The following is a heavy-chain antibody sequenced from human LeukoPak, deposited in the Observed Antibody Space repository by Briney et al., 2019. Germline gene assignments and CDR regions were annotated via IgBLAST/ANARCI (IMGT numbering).Heavy chain of an antibody. CDR2: IYYSGST. Sequence: SGTLSLTCTVSGGSISSGGYYWSWIRQHPGKGLEWIGYIYYSGSTYYNPSLKSRVTISVDTSKNQFSLKLSSVTAADTAVYYCVRDRYCSGGSCYGYGMDVWGQGTTVTVSS. D-gene: IGHD2-15*01. CDR3: VRDRYCSGGSCYGYGMDV. J-gene: IGHJ6*02. V-gene: IGHV4-31*03. CDR1: GGSISSGGYY.